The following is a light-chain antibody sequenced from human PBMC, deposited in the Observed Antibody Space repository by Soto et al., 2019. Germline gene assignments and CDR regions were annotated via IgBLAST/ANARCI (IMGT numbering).Light chain of an antibody. Sequence: QSALTQPPSASGSPGQSVTISCTGTSSDVGGYNYVSWYQQHPGKAPKLMIYEVSKRPSGVPDRFSGSKSGNTASLTVSGLQAEDEADYYCSSYAGSNNFRYVFGTGTKVPVL. CDR3: SSYAGSNNFRYV. CDR2: EVS. CDR1: SSDVGGYNY. V-gene: IGLV2-8*01. J-gene: IGLJ1*01.